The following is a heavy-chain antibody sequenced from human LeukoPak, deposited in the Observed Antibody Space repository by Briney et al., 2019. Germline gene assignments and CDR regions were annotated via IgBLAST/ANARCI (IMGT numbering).Heavy chain of an antibody. Sequence: SETLSLTCTVSGGSISSYYWSWLRQSPGKGLEWIGYIYYTGSTNYNPSLKSRVAISVDTSKNQFSLKLTSVTAADTAVYYCATYDSLFDYWGQGILVTVSS. CDR1: GGSISSYY. D-gene: IGHD3-22*01. V-gene: IGHV4-59*01. J-gene: IGHJ4*02. CDR3: ATYDSLFDY. CDR2: IYYTGST.